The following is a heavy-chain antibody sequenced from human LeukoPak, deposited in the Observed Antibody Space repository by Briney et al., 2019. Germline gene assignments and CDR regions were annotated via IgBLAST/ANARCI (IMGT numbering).Heavy chain of an antibody. CDR3: ARGRGSYRYSPHDY. D-gene: IGHD3-16*02. CDR1: GGSFSGYY. CDR2: INHSGST. V-gene: IGHV4-34*01. Sequence: SETLSLTCAVYGGSFSGYYWSWIRQPPGKGLEWVGEINHSGSTNYNPSLKSRVTISVDTSKNQFSLKLSSVTAADTAVYYCARGRGSYRYSPHDYWGQGTLVTVSS. J-gene: IGHJ4*02.